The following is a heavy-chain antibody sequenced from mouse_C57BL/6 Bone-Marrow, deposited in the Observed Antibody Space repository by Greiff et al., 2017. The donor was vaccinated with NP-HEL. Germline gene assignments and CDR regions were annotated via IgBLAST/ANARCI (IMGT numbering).Heavy chain of an antibody. D-gene: IGHD1-1*01. Sequence: VQLQQSGPELVKPGASVKMSCKASGYTFTDYYMHWVKQKPGKGLEWIGEIYPGSGNTYYNEKFKGKATLTADTSSSTAYMQLSSLTSEDSAVYFCARSGSGYFDVWGTGTSVTVSS. CDR3: RSGSGYFDV. CDR2: YPGSGNTY. J-gene: IGHJ1*03. V-gene: IGHV1-83*01. CDR1: YTFTDYYM.